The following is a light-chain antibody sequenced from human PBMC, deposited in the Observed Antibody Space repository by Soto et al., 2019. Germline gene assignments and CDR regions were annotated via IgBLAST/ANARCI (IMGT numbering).Light chain of an antibody. J-gene: IGKJ1*01. V-gene: IGKV3-20*01. CDR1: QGVDSSY. Sequence: EIVWAQSPGTLALSPGERATLSSGAGQGVDSSYLAWYHQRPGQAPRLLIYGASNRATGIPDRFSGSGSATEFTLTISSLQPDDFATYYCQHYNSYSEAFGQGTKVDIK. CDR3: QHYNSYSEA. CDR2: GAS.